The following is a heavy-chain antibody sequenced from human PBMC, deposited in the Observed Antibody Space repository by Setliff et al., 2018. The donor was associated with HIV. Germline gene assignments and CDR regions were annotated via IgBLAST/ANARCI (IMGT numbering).Heavy chain of an antibody. CDR1: GYIFTTYG. V-gene: IGHV1-69*10. D-gene: IGHD2-15*01. CDR2: IIPILGVA. J-gene: IGHJ5*02. CDR3: ARGPEEGDCSGGSCYGNFDP. Sequence: SVKVSCKASGYIFTTYGITWVRQAPGQGLEWMGGIIPILGVANYAQKFQGRLTITADKSTNTAYMELSSLKSDDTAVYYCARGPEEGDCSGGSCYGNFDPWGQGTLVTVSS.